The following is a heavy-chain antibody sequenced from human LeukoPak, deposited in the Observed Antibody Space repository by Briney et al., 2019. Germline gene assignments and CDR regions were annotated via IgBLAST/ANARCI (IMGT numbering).Heavy chain of an antibody. CDR2: IIPIFGTA. CDR3: ARDHRPRYYDFWSGYYTWFDY. V-gene: IGHV1-69*13. D-gene: IGHD3-3*01. CDR1: GFTFSSYD. J-gene: IGHJ5*01. Sequence: ASVKVSCKASGFTFSSYDINWVRQATGQGLEWMGGIIPIFGTANYAQEFQGRVTITADESTSTAYMELSSLRSEDTAVYYCARDHRPRYYDFWSGYYTWFDYWGQGTLVTVSS.